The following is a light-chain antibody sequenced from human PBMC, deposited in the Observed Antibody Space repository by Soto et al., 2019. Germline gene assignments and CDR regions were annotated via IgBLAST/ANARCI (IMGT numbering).Light chain of an antibody. CDR2: EAS. CDR1: QGIRND. CDR3: QQSYSTPYT. Sequence: AIQMTQSPSSLSASVGDRVTITCRSSQGIRNDLGWYQQKPGKAPKLLIYEASSLQSGVPSRFSGSGSGTDFTLTISSLQPEDFATYYCQQSYSTPYTFGQGTKLEIK. V-gene: IGKV1-6*01. J-gene: IGKJ2*01.